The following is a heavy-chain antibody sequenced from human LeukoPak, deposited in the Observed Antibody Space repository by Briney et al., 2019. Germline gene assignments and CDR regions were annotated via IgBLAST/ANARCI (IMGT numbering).Heavy chain of an antibody. Sequence: GRSLRLSCAASGFTFDDYAMHWVRQAPGKGLEWVSGISWNSGSIGYADSVKGRFTISRDNAKNSLYLQMNSLRAEDTALYYCAKAGEWELLANFDYWGQGTLVNVS. CDR3: AKAGEWELLANFDY. CDR1: GFTFDDYA. CDR2: ISWNSGSI. V-gene: IGHV3-9*01. D-gene: IGHD1-26*01. J-gene: IGHJ4*02.